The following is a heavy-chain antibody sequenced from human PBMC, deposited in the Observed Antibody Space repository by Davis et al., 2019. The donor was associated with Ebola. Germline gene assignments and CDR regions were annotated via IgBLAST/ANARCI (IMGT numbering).Heavy chain of an antibody. CDR2: IRSKANSYAT. Sequence: LSLTCAASGFTFSGSAMHWVRQASGKGLEWVGRIRSKANSYATAYAASVKGRFTISRDDSKNTAYLQMNSLKTEDTAVYYCARGSSRDSSGSYPYYYGMDVWGQGTTVTVSS. V-gene: IGHV3-73*01. J-gene: IGHJ6*02. CDR3: ARGSSRDSSGSYPYYYGMDV. CDR1: GFTFSGSA. D-gene: IGHD1-26*01.